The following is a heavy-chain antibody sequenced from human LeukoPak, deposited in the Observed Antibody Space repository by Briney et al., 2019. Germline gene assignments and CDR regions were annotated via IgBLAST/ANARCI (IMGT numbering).Heavy chain of an antibody. Sequence: PGGSLRLSCAASGFTFSSYSMNWVRQAPGKGLEWVSSISSSRSYIYYADSVKGRFTISRDNAKNSLYLQMNSLRAEDTAVYYCARGGANYAGDDAFDIWGQGTMVTVSS. CDR3: ARGGANYAGDDAFDI. J-gene: IGHJ3*02. CDR2: ISSSRSYI. D-gene: IGHD1-7*01. V-gene: IGHV3-21*01. CDR1: GFTFSSYS.